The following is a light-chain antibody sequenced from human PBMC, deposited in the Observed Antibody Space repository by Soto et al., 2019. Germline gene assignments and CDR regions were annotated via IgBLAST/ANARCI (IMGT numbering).Light chain of an antibody. CDR2: HAS. J-gene: IGKJ5*01. V-gene: IGKV3D-20*02. CDR3: QQRSNWPSIT. CDR1: QSVSSSY. Sequence: EIVLTQSPGTLSLSPGERATLSCRASQSVSSSYLAWYQQKPGQAPRLLIYHASTRATGIPDRFSGSGSGTDFTLTISSLEPEDFAVYYCQQRSNWPSITFGQGTRLEIK.